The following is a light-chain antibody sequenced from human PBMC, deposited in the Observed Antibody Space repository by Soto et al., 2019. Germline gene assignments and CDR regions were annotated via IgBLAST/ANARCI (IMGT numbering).Light chain of an antibody. CDR3: AAWDDSLNGLV. V-gene: IGLV1-44*01. Sequence: QSVLTQPPSASGTPGQRVTISCSGSSSNIGSNTGNWYKQLPGTAPTLLLYTNNQRPSGVPDLFSGSKSRTSASLAISGLQSEEEADYYCAAWDDSLNGLVFGTGTKLTVL. J-gene: IGLJ1*01. CDR1: SSNIGSNT. CDR2: TNN.